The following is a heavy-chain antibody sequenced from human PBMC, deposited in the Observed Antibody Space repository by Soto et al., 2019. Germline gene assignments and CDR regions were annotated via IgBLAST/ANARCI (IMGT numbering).Heavy chain of an antibody. Sequence: QVQLVQSGAEVKKPGASVKVSCKASGYTFSSYAITWVRQAPGQGLEWMGWISAYNDNTNYAQNLQGRVTMTTDTSTRTAYLELGSLSSDDTAVYYCARGTGGNWAAFDVWGQGTMVTVSS. CDR2: ISAYNDNT. CDR3: ARGTGGNWAAFDV. J-gene: IGHJ3*01. CDR1: GYTFSSYA. D-gene: IGHD2-15*01. V-gene: IGHV1-18*01.